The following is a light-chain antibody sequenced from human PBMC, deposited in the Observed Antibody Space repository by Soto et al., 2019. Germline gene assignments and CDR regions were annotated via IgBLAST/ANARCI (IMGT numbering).Light chain of an antibody. CDR2: GAS. CDR3: QQRHMWPIT. J-gene: IGKJ5*01. V-gene: IGKV3D-20*02. CDR1: QSVTSNS. Sequence: EIVLTQSPGTLSLSPGERATLSCRASQSVTSNSLAWYHQKFGQPPRLLIYGASSRATGIPDRFSGSGSGTDFTLTISSLEPEDSAVYYCQQRHMWPITFGQGTRLEI.